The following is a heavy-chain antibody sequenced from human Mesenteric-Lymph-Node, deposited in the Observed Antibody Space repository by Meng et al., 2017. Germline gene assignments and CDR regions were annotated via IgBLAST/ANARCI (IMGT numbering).Heavy chain of an antibody. V-gene: IGHV3-66*02. D-gene: IGHD2-21*02. CDR1: GFSVSDNY. CDR3: ARAGDRDSWNWFGP. Sequence: EVHLGGAGGGSVQPGGSLRLSCAVSGFSVSDNYMAWVRQAPGKGLEWVSIIYIGGYTHYTDSVKGRFTISRDNFENTLNLQMNNLRVEDTALYYCARAGDRDSWNWFGPWGRGTLVTVSS. J-gene: IGHJ5*02. CDR2: IYIGGYT.